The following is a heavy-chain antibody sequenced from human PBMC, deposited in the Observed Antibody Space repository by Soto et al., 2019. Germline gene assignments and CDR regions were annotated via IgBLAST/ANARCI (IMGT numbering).Heavy chain of an antibody. Sequence: SETLSLTCTVSGGSVSSGSYYWSWIRQPPGKGLEWIGYIYYSGSTNYNPSLKSRVTISVDTSKNQFSLKLSSVTAADTAVYYCARCRDSSGYYSYHFDYWGQGTLVTVS. D-gene: IGHD3-22*01. J-gene: IGHJ4*02. CDR2: IYYSGST. CDR1: GGSVSSGSYY. CDR3: ARCRDSSGYYSYHFDY. V-gene: IGHV4-61*01.